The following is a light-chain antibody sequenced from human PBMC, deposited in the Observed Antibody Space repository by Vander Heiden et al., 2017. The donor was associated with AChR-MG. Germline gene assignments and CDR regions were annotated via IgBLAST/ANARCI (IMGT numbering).Light chain of an antibody. CDR2: GNN. CDR3: QSYDSRLSGSV. V-gene: IGLV1-40*01. CDR1: SSNIGAGYH. J-gene: IGLJ2*01. Sequence: QSVLTQPPSVSGAPGQRVTISCTGTSSNIGAGYHVHWYQQFPGTAPKLLIYGNNNRPSGVPDRFSGSKSGTSASLVITGLQTEDEADYYCQSYDSRLSGSVFGGGTKLTV.